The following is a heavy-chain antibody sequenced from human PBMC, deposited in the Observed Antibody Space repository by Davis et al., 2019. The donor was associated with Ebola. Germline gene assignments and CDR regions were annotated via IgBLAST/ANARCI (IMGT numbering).Heavy chain of an antibody. J-gene: IGHJ4*02. CDR1: GFTFSRFG. Sequence: PGGSLRLSCAASGFTFSRFGMNWVRQAPGKGLEWVSYISGSATSTFYADSVKGRFTISRDNARDSLYLQMDSLRVEDTAIYYCARDAFSLSRYDTEDHWGQGTLVTVSS. D-gene: IGHD3-9*01. V-gene: IGHV3-48*04. CDR3: ARDAFSLSRYDTEDH. CDR2: ISGSATST.